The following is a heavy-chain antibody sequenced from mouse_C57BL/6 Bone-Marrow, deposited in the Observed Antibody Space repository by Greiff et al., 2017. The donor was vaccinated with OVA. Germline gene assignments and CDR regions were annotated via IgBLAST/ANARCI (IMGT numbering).Heavy chain of an antibody. Sequence: EVMLVESGGGLVQPKGSLKLSCAASGFSFNTYAMNWVRQAPGKGLEWVARIRSKSNNYATYYADSVKDRFTISRDDSESMLYLQMNNLKTEDTAMYYCVSSHAWFAYWGQGTLVTVSA. CDR2: IRSKSNNYAT. CDR1: GFSFNTYA. V-gene: IGHV10-1*01. CDR3: VSSHAWFAY. J-gene: IGHJ3*01.